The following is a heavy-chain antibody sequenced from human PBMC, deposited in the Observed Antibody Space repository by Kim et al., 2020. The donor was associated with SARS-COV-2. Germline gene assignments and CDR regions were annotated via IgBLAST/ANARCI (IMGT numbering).Heavy chain of an antibody. Sequence: SETLSLTCTVSGGSISSYYWSWIRQPPGKGLEWIGYIYYSGSTNYNPSLKSRVTISVDTSKNQFSLKLSSVTAADTAVYYCARGTDYYDSSGYYRHYFDYWGQGTLVTVSS. V-gene: IGHV4-59*01. D-gene: IGHD3-22*01. CDR2: IYYSGST. CDR1: GGSISSYY. CDR3: ARGTDYYDSSGYYRHYFDY. J-gene: IGHJ4*02.